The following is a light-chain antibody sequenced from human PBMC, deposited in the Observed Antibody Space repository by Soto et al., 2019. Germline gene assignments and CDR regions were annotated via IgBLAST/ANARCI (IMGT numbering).Light chain of an antibody. CDR2: EAS. V-gene: IGKV1-27*01. CDR3: QNFDSAPQT. J-gene: IGKJ1*01. Sequence: DIPLTHSPSSLAASVGDRVNHTCRASQGIRHYLAWYQQKPGKVPKLLIYEASNLQSGVPSRFRGGGSGTEFTLTISSLQPEDVATYYCQNFDSAPQTFGQGTKVDIK. CDR1: QGIRHY.